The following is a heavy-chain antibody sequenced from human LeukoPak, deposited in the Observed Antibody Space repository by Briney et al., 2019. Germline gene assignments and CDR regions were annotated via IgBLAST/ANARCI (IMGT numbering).Heavy chain of an antibody. Sequence: KSSETLSLTCTVSGGSISSYYWSWIRQPPGKGLDWIGYIYYSGSTHYNPSLKSRVTISVDTSKNQFSLKLSSVTAADTAVYYCARSPGIAAACDYWGQGTLVTVSS. CDR2: IYYSGST. J-gene: IGHJ4*02. CDR3: ARSPGIAAACDY. V-gene: IGHV4-59*01. CDR1: GGSISSYY. D-gene: IGHD6-13*01.